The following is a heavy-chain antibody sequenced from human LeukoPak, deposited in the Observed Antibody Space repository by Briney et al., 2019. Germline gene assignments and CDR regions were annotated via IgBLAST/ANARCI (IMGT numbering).Heavy chain of an antibody. J-gene: IGHJ4*02. V-gene: IGHV3-49*04. CDR3: TRPTSRYSSSWYGDY. Sequence: GGSLRLSCAASGFTFSSYGMNWVRQAPGKGLEWVGFIRSKAYGGTTEYAASVKGRFTISRDDSKSIAYLQMNSLKTEDTAVYYCTRPTSRYSSSWYGDYWGQGTLVTVSS. CDR2: IRSKAYGGTT. CDR1: GFTFSSYG. D-gene: IGHD6-13*01.